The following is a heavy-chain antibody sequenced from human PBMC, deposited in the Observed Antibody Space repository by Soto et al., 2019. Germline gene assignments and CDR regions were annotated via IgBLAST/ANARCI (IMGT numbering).Heavy chain of an antibody. D-gene: IGHD2-2*01. CDR2: ISGTGIDI. V-gene: IGHV3-21*01. CDR3: ARERVVNYTDYYCDY. J-gene: IGHJ4*01. CDR1: GFSISSYW. Sequence: GGSLRLSCAASGFSISSYWMNWVRQAPGRGLEWVSSISGTGIDIHFADSVKGRFVISRDNAKTSLYLQMNSLRPEDTAVYYCARERVVNYTDYYCDYWGQGNRGTVS.